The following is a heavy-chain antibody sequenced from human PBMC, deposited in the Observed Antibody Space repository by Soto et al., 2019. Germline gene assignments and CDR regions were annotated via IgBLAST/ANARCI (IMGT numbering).Heavy chain of an antibody. D-gene: IGHD3-3*01. Sequence: KPGGSLRLSCAASGFTFSSYSMNWVRQAPGKGLEWVSSISSSSSYIYYADSVKGRFTISRDNAKNSLYLQMNSLRAEDTAVYYCARATGITIFGVVINWFDPWGQGTLVTVSS. V-gene: IGHV3-21*01. CDR1: GFTFSSYS. CDR2: ISSSSSYI. J-gene: IGHJ5*02. CDR3: ARATGITIFGVVINWFDP.